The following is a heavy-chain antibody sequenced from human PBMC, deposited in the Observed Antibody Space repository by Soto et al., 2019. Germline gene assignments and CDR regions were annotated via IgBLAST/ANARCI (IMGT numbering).Heavy chain of an antibody. Sequence: GGSLRLSCAASGFTFSSYAMSWVRQAPGKGLEWVSAISGSGGSTYYADSVKGRFTISRDNSKNTLYLQMNSLRAEDTAVYYCAKDGELNPDYYDSSGLVGYFDYWGQGTLVTVSS. J-gene: IGHJ4*02. CDR1: GFTFSSYA. V-gene: IGHV3-23*01. CDR3: AKDGELNPDYYDSSGLVGYFDY. CDR2: ISGSGGST. D-gene: IGHD3-22*01.